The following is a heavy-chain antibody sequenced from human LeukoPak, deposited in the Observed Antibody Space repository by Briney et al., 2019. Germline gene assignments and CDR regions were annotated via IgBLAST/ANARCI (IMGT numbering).Heavy chain of an antibody. CDR2: IYYSGST. CDR1: GGSISSYY. V-gene: IGHV4-59*01. Sequence: PSETLSLTCTVSGGSISSYYWSWLRQPPGKGLEWIGYIYYSGSTNYNPSLKSRVTISVDTSKNQFSLKLSSVTAADTAVYYCARGSSSSPYYYYYYYMDVWGKGTTVTVSS. J-gene: IGHJ6*03. CDR3: ARGSSSSPYYYYYYYMDV. D-gene: IGHD6-13*01.